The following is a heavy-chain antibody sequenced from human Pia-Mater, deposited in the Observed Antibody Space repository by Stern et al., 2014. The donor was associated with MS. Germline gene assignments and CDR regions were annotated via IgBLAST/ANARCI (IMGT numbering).Heavy chain of an antibody. V-gene: IGHV3-33*01. D-gene: IGHD6-6*01. CDR2: RWYDGSNK. CDR3: ARGDSSSPLEY. CDR1: GFTFSSYG. Sequence: VHLVESGGGVVQPGRSLRLSCAASGFTFSSYGMHWVRQTPGKGLEWVAVRWYDGSNKYYSDSVKGRFTISRDKSENTLYLQMNSLRAEDTAVYYCARGDSSSPLEYWGQGTLVTVSS. J-gene: IGHJ4*02.